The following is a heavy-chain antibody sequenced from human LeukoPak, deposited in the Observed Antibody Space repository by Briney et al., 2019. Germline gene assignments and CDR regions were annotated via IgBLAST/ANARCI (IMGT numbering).Heavy chain of an antibody. D-gene: IGHD6-6*01. J-gene: IGHJ3*02. CDR3: AREGSLSSSDAFDI. CDR1: XXTFSNYE. V-gene: IGHV3-13*01. CDR2: IGIAGNT. Sequence: GGSLRLXCAXXXXTFSNYEMHWVRLVLGKGLEWVSAIGIAGNTFYAGSVKGRFTISRENAKNSFHLRTNSLGAGDTAVYYCAREGSLSSSDAFDIWGQGTMVTVSS.